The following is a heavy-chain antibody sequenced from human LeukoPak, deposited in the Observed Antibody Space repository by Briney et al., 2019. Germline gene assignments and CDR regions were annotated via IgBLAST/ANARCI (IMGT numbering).Heavy chain of an antibody. CDR1: GFTFSSQS. CDR3: ATRSRYYYYYMDV. CDR2: IKQDGSEK. V-gene: IGHV3-7*01. Sequence: GGSLRLSCVASGFTFSSQSMNWVRQAPGKGLEWVANIKQDGSEKYYVDSVKGRFTISRDNAKNSLYLQMNSLRAEDTAVYYCATRSRYYYYYMDVWGKGTTVTVSS. D-gene: IGHD6-25*01. J-gene: IGHJ6*03.